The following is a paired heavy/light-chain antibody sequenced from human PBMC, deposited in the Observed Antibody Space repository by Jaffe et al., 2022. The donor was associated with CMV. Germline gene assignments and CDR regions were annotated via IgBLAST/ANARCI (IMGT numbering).Heavy chain of an antibody. CDR3: AREQPDYYDSSGYYQVHYYYGMDV. Sequence: EVQLVESGGGLVQPGGSLRLSCAASGFTFSSYSMNWVRQAPGKGLEWVSYISSSSSTIYYADSVKGRFTISRDNAKNSLYLQMNSLRDEDTAVYYCAREQPDYYDSSGYYQVHYYYGMDVWGQGTTVTVSS. J-gene: IGHJ6*02. CDR1: GFTFSSYS. CDR2: ISSSSSTI. V-gene: IGHV3-48*02. D-gene: IGHD3-22*01.
Light chain of an antibody. Sequence: DIQMTQSPSTLSASVGDRVTITCRASQSISSWLAWYQQKPGKAPKLLIYKASSLESGVPSRFSGSGSGTEFTLTISSLQPDDFATYYCQQYNSPVYTFGQGTKLEIK. CDR3: QQYNSPVYT. J-gene: IGKJ2*01. CDR1: QSISSW. CDR2: KAS. V-gene: IGKV1-5*03.